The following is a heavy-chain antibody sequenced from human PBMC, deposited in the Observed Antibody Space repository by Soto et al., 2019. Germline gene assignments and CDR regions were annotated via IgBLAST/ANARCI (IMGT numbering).Heavy chain of an antibody. V-gene: IGHV3-9*01. CDR3: AKVHSVDIAAAGYTDGYYMDV. CDR2: ISWNSGSI. J-gene: IGHJ6*03. CDR1: GFTFDDYA. Sequence: GGSLRLSCAASGFTFDDYAMHWVRQAPGKGLEWVSGISWNSGSIGYADSVKGRFTISRDNAKNSLYLQMNSLRAEDTALYYCAKVHSVDIAAAGYTDGYYMDVWGKGTTVTVSS. D-gene: IGHD6-13*01.